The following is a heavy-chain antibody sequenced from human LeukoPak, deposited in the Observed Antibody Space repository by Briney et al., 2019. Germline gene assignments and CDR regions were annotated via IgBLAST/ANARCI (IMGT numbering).Heavy chain of an antibody. Sequence: GGSLRLSCAASGFTFHNYPMRWVRQAPGKGLEWVALIVYDGSNKYYADSVKGRFTISRDNSKNTLYLQMNSLRAEDTAVYFCARNDDSSGYYFVDYWGQGTLVTVSS. CDR3: ARNDDSSGYYFVDY. D-gene: IGHD3-22*01. CDR2: IVYDGSNK. J-gene: IGHJ4*02. V-gene: IGHV3-30-3*01. CDR1: GFTFHNYP.